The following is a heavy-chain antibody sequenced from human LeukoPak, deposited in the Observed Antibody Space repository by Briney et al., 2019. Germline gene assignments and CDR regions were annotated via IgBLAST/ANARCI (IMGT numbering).Heavy chain of an antibody. CDR1: GGSFSGYY. V-gene: IGHV4-34*01. CDR2: INHSGST. D-gene: IGHD3-10*01. CDR3: ARGVGTMVRGVPRSDY. J-gene: IGHJ4*02. Sequence: SETLSLTCAVYGGSFSGYYWSWIRQPPGKGLEWIGEINHSGSTNYNPSLKSRVTISVDTSKNQFSLKLSSVTAADTAVYYCARGVGTMVRGVPRSDYWGQGTLVTVSS.